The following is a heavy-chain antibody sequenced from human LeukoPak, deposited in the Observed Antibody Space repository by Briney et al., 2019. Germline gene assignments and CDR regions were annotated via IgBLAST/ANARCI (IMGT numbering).Heavy chain of an antibody. V-gene: IGHV5-51*01. CDR2: IYPGDSDT. J-gene: IGHJ5*02. CDR1: GYSFNTYW. Sequence: GESLKISCKASGYSFNTYWIGWVRQMPGKGLEWMGIIYPGDSDTRYSPSFQGQVTISADKSISTAYLQWSSLKASDTAMYYCARQQEENWFDPWGQGTLVTVSS. CDR3: ARQQEENWFDP.